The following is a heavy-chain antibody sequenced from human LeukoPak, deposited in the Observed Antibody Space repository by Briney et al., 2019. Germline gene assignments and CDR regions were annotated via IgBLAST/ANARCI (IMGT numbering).Heavy chain of an antibody. CDR3: ARDVGVVGVTMFDY. V-gene: IGHV1-2*02. CDR1: GYNFVGCY. D-gene: IGHD1-26*01. J-gene: IGHJ4*02. CDR2: IYPNGGA. Sequence: ASVKVSCKTSGYNFVGCYMHWVRQAPGQGLEWMGWIYPNGGANYAQNFEGRVTMTRDSSISTAYMELSRLTSGDTAVYYCARDVGVVGVTMFDYWGQGTLVTVSS.